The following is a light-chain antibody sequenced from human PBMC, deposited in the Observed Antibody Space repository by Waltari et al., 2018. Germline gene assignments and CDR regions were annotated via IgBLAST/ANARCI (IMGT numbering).Light chain of an antibody. V-gene: IGKV4-1*01. CDR3: QQYYSSPFT. J-gene: IGKJ3*01. CDR1: QSVLFSSHNRNY. Sequence: DIVMTQSPDSLAVSLGERATINCKSSQSVLFSSHNRNYLAWYQQKPGQSPKLVLYWASPRESGVPARFSGSGSATDFTLTISRLQAEDVAVYYCQQYYSSPFTFGPGTKLEIK. CDR2: WAS.